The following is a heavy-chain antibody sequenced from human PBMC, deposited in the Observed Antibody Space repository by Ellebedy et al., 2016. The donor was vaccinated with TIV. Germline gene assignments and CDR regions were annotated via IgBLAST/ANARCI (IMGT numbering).Heavy chain of an antibody. D-gene: IGHD1-26*01. V-gene: IGHV4-59*08. Sequence: MPSETLSLTCTVSGGSISSYYWSWIRQPPGKGLEWIGYIYYSGSTNYNPSLKSRVTISVDTSKNQFSLKLSSVTAADTAVYYCARLDSGSYYGMDVWGQGTTVTVSS. J-gene: IGHJ6*02. CDR1: GGSISSYY. CDR2: IYYSGST. CDR3: ARLDSGSYYGMDV.